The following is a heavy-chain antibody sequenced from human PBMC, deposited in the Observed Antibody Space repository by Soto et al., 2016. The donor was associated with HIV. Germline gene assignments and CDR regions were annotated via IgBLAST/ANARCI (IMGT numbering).Heavy chain of an antibody. J-gene: IGHJ5*02. CDR1: GFTFISYD. V-gene: IGHV3-13*04. D-gene: IGHD4-17*01. CDR3: ARGGGSYGTVGNWFDP. CDR2: IGTAGDT. Sequence: EVQLVESGGGLVQPGGSLRLSCAASGFTFISYDMHWVRQATGRGLEWVSAIGTAGDTYYPGSVKGRFTISRENAKNSLYLQMNSLRAGDTAVYYCARGGGSYGTVGNWFDPVGPGNPGHRLL.